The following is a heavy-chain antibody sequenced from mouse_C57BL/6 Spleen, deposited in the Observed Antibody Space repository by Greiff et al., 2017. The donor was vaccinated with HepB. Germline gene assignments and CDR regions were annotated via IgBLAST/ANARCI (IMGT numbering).Heavy chain of an antibody. J-gene: IGHJ4*01. CDR1: GYTFTSYW. Sequence: QVQLQQPGAELVMPGASVKLSCKASGYTFTSYWMHWVKQRPGQGLEWIGEIDPSDSYTNYNQKFKGKSTLTVDKSSSTAYMKLSSLTSEDSAVYYCAKYGSSPYYAMDYWGQGTSVTVSS. V-gene: IGHV1-69*01. D-gene: IGHD1-1*01. CDR2: IDPSDSYT. CDR3: AKYGSSPYYAMDY.